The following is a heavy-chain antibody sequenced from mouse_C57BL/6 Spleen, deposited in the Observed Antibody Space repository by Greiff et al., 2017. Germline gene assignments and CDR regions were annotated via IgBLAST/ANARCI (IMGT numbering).Heavy chain of an antibody. CDR3: ARREYYGHFDY. Sequence: DVKLVESGPVLVKPGPSVKISCKASGFTFTDYYMHWVKQSHGKSLEWIGLVYPYNGGTSYNQKFKGKATLTVDTSSSTAYMELNSLTSEDSAVYCCARREYYGHFDYWGQGTTLTVSS. CDR2: VYPYNGGT. CDR1: GFTFTDYY. J-gene: IGHJ2*01. V-gene: IGHV1-36*01. D-gene: IGHD1-1*01.